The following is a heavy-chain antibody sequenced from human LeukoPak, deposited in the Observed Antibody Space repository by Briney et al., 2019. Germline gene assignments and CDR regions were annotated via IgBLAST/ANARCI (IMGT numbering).Heavy chain of an antibody. CDR3: ARDIRFGIVATIIRIDYYYYYMDV. D-gene: IGHD5-12*01. Sequence: GASVKVSCKASGYTFTSYGISWVRQAPGQGLEWMGWISAYNGNTNYAQKLQGRVTMTTDTSTSTAYMGLRSLRSDDTAVYYCARDIRFGIVATIIRIDYYYYYMDVWGKGTTVTVSS. CDR1: GYTFTSYG. J-gene: IGHJ6*03. CDR2: ISAYNGNT. V-gene: IGHV1-18*01.